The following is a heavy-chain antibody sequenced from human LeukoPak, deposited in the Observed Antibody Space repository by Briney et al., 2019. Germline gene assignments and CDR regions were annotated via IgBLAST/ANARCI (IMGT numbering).Heavy chain of an antibody. Sequence: SETLSLTCTVSGDSISGYSWNWIRQPAGKGLEWIGRIYVSGSTNYNPSLKSRVIMSVDTSKNQFSLKLSSVTAADTAVYYCARGDYYYYYMDVWGQGTTVTVSS. CDR3: ARGDYYYYYMDV. J-gene: IGHJ6*03. V-gene: IGHV4-4*07. CDR1: GDSISGYS. CDR2: IYVSGST.